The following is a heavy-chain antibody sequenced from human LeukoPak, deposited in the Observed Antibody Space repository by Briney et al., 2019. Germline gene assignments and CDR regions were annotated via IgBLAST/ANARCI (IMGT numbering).Heavy chain of an antibody. CDR3: GTSRWSGVVDS. Sequence: GGSLRLACAASGFTFGSYGMGWVRQAPGKGREWVSAISGSGGSTYYADSVRGRLTITRHNAKSTAYLQMNSLGAEDTAVYYCGTSRWSGVVDSWGQGTLVTVSS. V-gene: IGHV3-23*01. CDR1: GFTFGSYG. D-gene: IGHD3-3*01. J-gene: IGHJ5*01. CDR2: ISGSGGST.